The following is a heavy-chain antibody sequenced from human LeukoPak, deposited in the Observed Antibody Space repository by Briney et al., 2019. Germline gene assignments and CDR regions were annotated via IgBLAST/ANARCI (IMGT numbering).Heavy chain of an antibody. D-gene: IGHD6-6*01. CDR3: ARGPKYSSLSLYYGMDV. CDR1: GYTFTSYD. J-gene: IGHJ6*02. CDR2: MNPNSGNT. Sequence: GASVKVSCKASGYTFTSYDINWVRQATGLGLEWMGWMNPNSGNTGYAQKFQGRVTMTRNTSISTAYMELSSLRSEDTAVYYCARGPKYSSLSLYYGMDVWGQGTTVTVSS. V-gene: IGHV1-8*01.